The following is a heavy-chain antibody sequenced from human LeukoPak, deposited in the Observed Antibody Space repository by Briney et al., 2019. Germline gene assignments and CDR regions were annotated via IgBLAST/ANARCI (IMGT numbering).Heavy chain of an antibody. CDR3: AREGSDILTAHDAFDI. D-gene: IGHD3-9*01. CDR1: GFTFSSYS. V-gene: IGHV3-21*01. J-gene: IGHJ3*02. Sequence: PGGSLRLSCAASGFTFSSYSMNWVRQAPGKGLDSVSSISSSSGYIYYADSVNGRFTISRDNPKNSLYLQMNSLRAQDTAVYYCAREGSDILTAHDAFDIWGQGTMVTVSS. CDR2: ISSSSGYI.